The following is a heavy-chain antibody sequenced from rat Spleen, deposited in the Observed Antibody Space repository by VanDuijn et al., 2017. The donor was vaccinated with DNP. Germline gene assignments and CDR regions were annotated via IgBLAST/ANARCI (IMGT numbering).Heavy chain of an antibody. Sequence: EVKLVESGGGLVQPGRSLKLSCAVSGFNFNNYWMGWVRQAPGKGLEWIGEISKDSSTINYTPFLKDKFTISRDNAQNTLYLQMSKLGSEDTAIYCCARAFITIAAMDDWGQGTSVTVSS. CDR1: GFNFNNYW. CDR3: ARAFITIAAMDD. CDR2: ISKDSSTI. V-gene: IGHV4-2*01. D-gene: IGHD1-2*01. J-gene: IGHJ4*01.